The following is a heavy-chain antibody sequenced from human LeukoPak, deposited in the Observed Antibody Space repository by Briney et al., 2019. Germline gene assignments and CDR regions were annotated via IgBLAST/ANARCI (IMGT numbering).Heavy chain of an antibody. D-gene: IGHD3-22*01. CDR2: ISSSSSYI. Sequence: GGSLRLSCAASGFTLSSYWMHWVRQAPGKGLEWVSSISSSSSYIYYADSVKGRFTISRDNAKNSLYLQMNSLRAEDTAVYYCARDTLGDYYDSSGYYYVYWGQGTLVTVSS. CDR1: GFTLSSYW. J-gene: IGHJ4*02. V-gene: IGHV3-21*01. CDR3: ARDTLGDYYDSSGYYYVY.